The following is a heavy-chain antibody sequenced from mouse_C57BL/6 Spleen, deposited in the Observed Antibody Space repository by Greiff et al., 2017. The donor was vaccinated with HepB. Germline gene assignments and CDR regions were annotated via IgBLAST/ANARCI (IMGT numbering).Heavy chain of an antibody. V-gene: IGHV1-81*01. Sequence: QVQLQQSGAELARPGASVKLSCKASGYTFTSYGISWVKQRTGQGLEWIGEIYPRSGNTYYNEKFKGKATLTADKSSSTAYMELRSLTSEDSAVYFCARSEENRYYGTSDYWGQGTTLTVSS. CDR3: ARSEENRYYGTSDY. CDR2: IYPRSGNT. J-gene: IGHJ2*01. D-gene: IGHD1-1*01. CDR1: GYTFTSYG.